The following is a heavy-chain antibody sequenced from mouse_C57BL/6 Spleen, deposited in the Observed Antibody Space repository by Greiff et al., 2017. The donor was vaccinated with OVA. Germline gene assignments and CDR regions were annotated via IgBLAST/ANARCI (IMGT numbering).Heavy chain of an antibody. V-gene: IGHV1-55*01. CDR2: IYPGSGST. CDR1: GYTFTGYW. D-gene: IGHD2-4*01. J-gene: IGHJ1*03. CDR3: ARRVDDYDGGYFDV. Sequence: QVQLQQPGAELVKPGASVKLSCKASGYTFTGYWITWVKQRPGQGLEWIGGIYPGSGSTNYNEKFKSKATLTVDTSSSTAYMQLSSLTSEDSAVYYCARRVDDYDGGYFDVWGTGTTVTVSS.